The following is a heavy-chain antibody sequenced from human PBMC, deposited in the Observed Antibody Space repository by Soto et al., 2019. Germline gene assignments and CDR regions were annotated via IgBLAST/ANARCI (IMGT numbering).Heavy chain of an antibody. CDR3: AKDRNYRGYYYYGMDV. Sequence: LRLSCAASGFTFSSYAVTWVRQAPGKGLEWVSTISDSGGSTYYADSVKGRFTISRDNSKNTLSLQMNSLRAEDTAVYYCAKDRNYRGYYYYGMDVWGQGTTVTVSS. CDR1: GFTFSSYA. J-gene: IGHJ6*02. CDR2: ISDSGGST. V-gene: IGHV3-23*01. D-gene: IGHD4-4*01.